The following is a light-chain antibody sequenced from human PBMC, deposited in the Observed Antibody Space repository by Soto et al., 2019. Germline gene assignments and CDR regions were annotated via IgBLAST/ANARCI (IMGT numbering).Light chain of an antibody. CDR1: SVDVGGYNL. V-gene: IGLV2-23*02. Sequence: QCARTQARSGSGCPGQWITIPCTETSVDVGGYNLVSWYQQHPGKAPKLMIYEVTERPSGVSNRFSGSKSGNTASLTISGLQPDDEADYYCCSYAGNSEVFGTGTKVTVL. J-gene: IGLJ1*01. CDR2: EVT. CDR3: CSYAGNSEV.